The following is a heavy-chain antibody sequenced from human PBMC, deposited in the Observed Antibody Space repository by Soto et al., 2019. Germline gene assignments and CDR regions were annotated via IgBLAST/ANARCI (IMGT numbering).Heavy chain of an antibody. J-gene: IGHJ4*02. D-gene: IGHD2-15*01. V-gene: IGHV3-23*01. CDR2: ISGSGGST. Sequence: EVQLLESGGGLVQPGGSLRLSCAASGFTFSSYAMSWVRQAPGKGLEWVSAISGSGGSTYYADSVKGRFTISRDNSKNTLYLQMNSLRAEDTAVYYCARDQGVVTQYFDYWGQGTLVTVSS. CDR1: GFTFSSYA. CDR3: ARDQGVVTQYFDY.